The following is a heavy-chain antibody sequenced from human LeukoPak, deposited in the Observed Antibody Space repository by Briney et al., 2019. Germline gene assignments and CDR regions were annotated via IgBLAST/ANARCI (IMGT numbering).Heavy chain of an antibody. Sequence: SETLSLTCAVYGGSFSGYYWSWIRQPPGKGLEWIGEINHSGSTNYNLSLKSRVTISVDTSKNQFSLKLSSVTAADTAVYYCARGRWLRSSLDYWGQGTLVTVSS. D-gene: IGHD6-6*01. CDR2: INHSGST. CDR3: ARGRWLRSSLDY. CDR1: GGSFSGYY. J-gene: IGHJ4*02. V-gene: IGHV4-34*01.